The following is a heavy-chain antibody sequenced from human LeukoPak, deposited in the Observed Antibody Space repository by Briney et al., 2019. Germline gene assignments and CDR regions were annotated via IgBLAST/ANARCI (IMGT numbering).Heavy chain of an antibody. Sequence: GASVKVSCKASGFTFTDYSMHWVRQAPGQGLEWMGWINPNSGGTNYAQKFQGRVTMTRDTSISTAYMEPSRLRSDDTAVYYCARVGDGLFVPYYFDYWGQGTLVTVSS. J-gene: IGHJ4*02. D-gene: IGHD2-21*01. CDR2: INPNSGGT. CDR3: ARVGDGLFVPYYFDY. CDR1: GFTFTDYS. V-gene: IGHV1-2*02.